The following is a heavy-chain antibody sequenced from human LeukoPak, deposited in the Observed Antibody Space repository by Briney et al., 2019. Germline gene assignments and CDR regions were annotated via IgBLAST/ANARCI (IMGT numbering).Heavy chain of an antibody. V-gene: IGHV3-7*01. J-gene: IGHJ4*02. CDR2: INGDGSVN. CDR3: AKGFYKDAIFDY. Sequence: GGSLRLSCAGSGFSFSSSWMYWVRQAPGKGLEWVANINGDGSVNHYVDSVRGRFTISRDNAKNSLYLQMNSLRAEDTAVFYCAKGFYKDAIFDYCGQGTLVTVSA. D-gene: IGHD5-24*01. CDR1: GFSFSSSW.